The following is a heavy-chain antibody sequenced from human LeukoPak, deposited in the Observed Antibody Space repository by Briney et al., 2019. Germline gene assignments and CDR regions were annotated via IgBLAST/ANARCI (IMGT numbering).Heavy chain of an antibody. CDR2: IHSSGST. Sequence: SETLSLTCTVSGGTISSYYWNWVRQPPGKGVEWIGYIHSSGSTKYNPSLKSRVTISVDTSKNQFSLKLSSVTAADRAVYYCARWYSTGWAFDYWGQGTLVTVSS. J-gene: IGHJ4*02. CDR3: ARWYSTGWAFDY. CDR1: GGTISSYY. D-gene: IGHD6-19*01. V-gene: IGHV4-59*08.